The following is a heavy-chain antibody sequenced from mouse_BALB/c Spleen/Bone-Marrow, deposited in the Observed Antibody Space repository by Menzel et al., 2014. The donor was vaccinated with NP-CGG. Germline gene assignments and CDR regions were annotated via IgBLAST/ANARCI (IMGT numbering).Heavy chain of an antibody. Sequence: EVMLVESGGGLVQPGGSRKLSCAASGFTFSSFGMHWVRQAPEKGLEWVAYISSGSSTIYYGDTVMGRFTISRDNPKNTLFLQMTSLRSEYTATYYCVRSGSSSGYFDYWGQGTTLTVSS. J-gene: IGHJ2*01. V-gene: IGHV5-17*02. D-gene: IGHD1-1*01. CDR3: VRSGSSSGYFDY. CDR1: GFTFSSFG. CDR2: ISSGSSTI.